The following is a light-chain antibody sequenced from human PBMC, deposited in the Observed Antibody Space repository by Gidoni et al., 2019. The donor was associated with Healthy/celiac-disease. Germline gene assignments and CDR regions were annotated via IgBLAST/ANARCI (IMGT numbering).Light chain of an antibody. Sequence: EIVLTQSPGTLSLSPGENATLSCSASQSVSSSYLAWYQQKPGKAPRLLLYGASSRATGIPDRFSGSGSGTDFTLTISRLEPEDFAVYYCQQYGSSPPTFGKGTKVKSN. CDR1: QSVSSSY. J-gene: IGKJ1*01. V-gene: IGKV3-20*01. CDR3: QQYGSSPPT. CDR2: GAS.